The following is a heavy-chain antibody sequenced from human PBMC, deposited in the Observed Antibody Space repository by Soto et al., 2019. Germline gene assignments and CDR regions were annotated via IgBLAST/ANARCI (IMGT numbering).Heavy chain of an antibody. V-gene: IGHV3-23*01. CDR3: AKDGHYYGSGSYYNRDAFDI. Sequence: PGGSLRLSCAASGFTFSSYAMSWGLQAPGKGLEWVSAISGSGGSTYYADSVKGRFTISRDNSKNTLYLQMNSLRAEDTAVYYCAKDGHYYGSGSYYNRDAFDIWGQGTMVTVSS. D-gene: IGHD3-10*01. J-gene: IGHJ3*02. CDR1: GFTFSSYA. CDR2: ISGSGGST.